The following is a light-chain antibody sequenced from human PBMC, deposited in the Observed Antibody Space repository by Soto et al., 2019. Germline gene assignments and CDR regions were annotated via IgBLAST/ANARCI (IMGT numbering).Light chain of an antibody. CDR3: QQSYSTPVT. Sequence: DIQMTQSPSSLSASVGDRVTITCRASQSISRYLNWYQQKPGKAPKLLIYAASNLKSGVTSRFSGSGSGTDFILTISTLQPEDSATYNCQQSYSTPVTFGQGTRLEIK. V-gene: IGKV1-39*01. CDR1: QSISRY. CDR2: AAS. J-gene: IGKJ5*01.